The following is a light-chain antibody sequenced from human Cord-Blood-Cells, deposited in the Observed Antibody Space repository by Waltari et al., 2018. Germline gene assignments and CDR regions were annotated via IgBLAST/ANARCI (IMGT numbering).Light chain of an antibody. Sequence: DIQMTQSPSSLSASVGDRVPITCRESQGISNYLAWYQQKPGKVPKLLIYAASTLQSGVPSRFSGSGSGTDFTLTISSLQPEDVATYYCQKYNSAPQTFGQGTKVEIK. J-gene: IGKJ1*01. CDR1: QGISNY. CDR2: AAS. V-gene: IGKV1-27*01. CDR3: QKYNSAPQT.